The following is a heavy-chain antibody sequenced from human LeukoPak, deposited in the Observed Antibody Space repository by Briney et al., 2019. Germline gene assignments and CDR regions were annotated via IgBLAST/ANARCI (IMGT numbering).Heavy chain of an antibody. CDR3: ARSRGYHDAFDI. CDR1: GYTFTSYG. D-gene: IGHD6-13*01. Sequence: ASVKVSCKASGYTFTSYGISWVRQAPGQGLEWMGWISAYNGNTNYAQKLQGRVTMPTDTSTSTAYMELRSLRSDDTAVNYCARSRGYHDAFDIWGQGTMVTVSS. J-gene: IGHJ3*02. CDR2: ISAYNGNT. V-gene: IGHV1-18*01.